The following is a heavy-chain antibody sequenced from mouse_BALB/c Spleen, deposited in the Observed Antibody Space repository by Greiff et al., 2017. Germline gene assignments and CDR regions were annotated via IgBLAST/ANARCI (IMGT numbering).Heavy chain of an antibody. CDR3: TRNYFITTVAYFDY. D-gene: IGHD1-1*01. V-gene: IGHV1-5*01. CDR2: IYPGNSDT. Sequence: EVKLQESGAELAKPGASVKMSCKASGYTFTSYWMHWVKQRPGQGLEWIGAIYPGNSDTSYNQKFKGKAKLTAVTSTSTAYMELSSLTNEDSAVYYCTRNYFITTVAYFDYWGQGTTLTVSS. J-gene: IGHJ2*01. CDR1: GYTFTSYW.